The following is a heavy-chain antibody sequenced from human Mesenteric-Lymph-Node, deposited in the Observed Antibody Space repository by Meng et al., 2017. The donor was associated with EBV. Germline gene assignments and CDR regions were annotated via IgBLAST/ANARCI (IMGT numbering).Heavy chain of an antibody. CDR2: VYYSGST. Sequence: GVELLSRSRTPSLTSTVSCGSGTIPSFLWSRILQPPGKRLEWIGCVYYSGSTNNNPSLKSRVTISVDTSKNQFCLNLYSVIAADTAVYYCAREKPDRGNWFDPWGQGALVTVSS. V-gene: IGHV4-61*01. CDR3: AREKPDRGNWFDP. J-gene: IGHJ5*02. CDR1: CGSGTIPSFL. D-gene: IGHD3-10*01.